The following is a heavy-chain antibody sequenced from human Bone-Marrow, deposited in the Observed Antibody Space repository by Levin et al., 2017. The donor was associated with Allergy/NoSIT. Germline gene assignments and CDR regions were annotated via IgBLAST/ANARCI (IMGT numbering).Heavy chain of an antibody. CDR1: GDSISSGYYF. CDR3: ARGNEVGQLELGRYNYYQFLDV. J-gene: IGHJ6*03. CDR2: IYASGST. Sequence: KSSETLSLTCTVSGDSISSGYYFWNWIRQPAGKRLEWIGRIYASGSTNYSPSLKSRVTMSVDTSKNQFSLRLASVTVADTAVYFCARGNEVGQLELGRYNYYQFLDVWGKGTTVTVSS. V-gene: IGHV4-61*02. D-gene: IGHD1-7*01.